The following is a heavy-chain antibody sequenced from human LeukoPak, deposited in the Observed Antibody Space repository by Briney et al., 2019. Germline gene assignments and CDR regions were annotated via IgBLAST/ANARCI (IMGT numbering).Heavy chain of an antibody. CDR2: INPNSGGT. J-gene: IGHJ6*02. CDR3: ARDIPGSLRYFDWLPVYYYYGMDV. CDR1: GYTFTGYY. V-gene: IGHV1-2*02. Sequence: GASVTVSCKASGYTFTGYYMHWVRQAPGQGLEWMGWINPNSGGTNYAQKFQGRVTMTRDPSISTAYMELSRLRSDDTAVYYCARDIPGSLRYFDWLPVYYYYGMDVWGQGTTVTVSS. D-gene: IGHD3-9*01.